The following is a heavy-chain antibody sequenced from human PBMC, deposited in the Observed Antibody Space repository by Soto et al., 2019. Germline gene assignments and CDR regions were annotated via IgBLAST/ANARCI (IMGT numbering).Heavy chain of an antibody. CDR1: GYTFSTYG. D-gene: IGHD3-22*01. J-gene: IGHJ4*02. CDR3: ARDRIGVCYYFEDY. Sequence: VPLVQSGAEVKKPGAPVKVSCKASGYTFSTYGISRVRHAPGQGLEWMGWISAYNGNTNYAQKLQGRVTMNTATATSTAYMDLRTRRSDDTAVYYCARDRIGVCYYFEDYGGQGPLVAVSS. CDR2: ISAYNGNT. V-gene: IGHV1-18*04.